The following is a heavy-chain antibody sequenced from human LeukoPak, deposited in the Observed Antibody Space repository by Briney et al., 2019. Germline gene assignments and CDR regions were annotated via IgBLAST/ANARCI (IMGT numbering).Heavy chain of an antibody. CDR3: ARGQYYYDTSGSYYVTFDY. D-gene: IGHD3-22*01. CDR1: RGTFSSYA. Sequence: SVKVSCKPSRGTFSSYAISWVRQAPGQGLEWMGRIIPIFGTANYAQKFQGRVTITTEESTSTAYMELSSLRSEDTAVYYCARGQYYYDTSGSYYVTFDYWGQGTLVTVSS. CDR2: IIPIFGTA. J-gene: IGHJ4*02. V-gene: IGHV1-69*05.